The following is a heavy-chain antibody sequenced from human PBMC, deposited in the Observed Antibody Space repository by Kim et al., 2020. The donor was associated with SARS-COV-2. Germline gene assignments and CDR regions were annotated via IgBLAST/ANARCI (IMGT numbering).Heavy chain of an antibody. CDR1: GGTFSNYA. Sequence: SVKVSCKASGGTFSNYAISWVRQAPGQGLEWMGGIIPLFGTANYAQKFQGRVTITADESTSTAYMELSSLRSEDTVVSYCARGYYGSGSYYTYYYYGMDVWGQGTTVTVSS. CDR3: ARGYYGSGSYYTYYYYGMDV. J-gene: IGHJ6*02. CDR2: IIPLFGTA. D-gene: IGHD3-10*01. V-gene: IGHV1-69*13.